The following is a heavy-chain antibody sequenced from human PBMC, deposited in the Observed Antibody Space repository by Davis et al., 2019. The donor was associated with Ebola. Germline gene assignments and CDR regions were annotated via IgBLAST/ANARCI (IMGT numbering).Heavy chain of an antibody. Sequence: GESLKISCKDSGNSFSTHWIGWVRQMPGKGLEWMGIIYTGDSDTRYSPSFRGQVTMSADKSIKTAFLQWSSLKASDTAMYYCASLRRTITGMDDDFDIWGQGTMVTVSS. CDR3: ASLRRTITGMDDDFDI. CDR2: IYTGDSDT. J-gene: IGHJ3*02. D-gene: IGHD2-8*02. V-gene: IGHV5-51*01. CDR1: GNSFSTHW.